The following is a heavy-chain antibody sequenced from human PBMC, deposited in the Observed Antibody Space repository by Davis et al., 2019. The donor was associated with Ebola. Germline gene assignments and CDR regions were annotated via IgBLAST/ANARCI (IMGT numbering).Heavy chain of an antibody. V-gene: IGHV3-74*01. Sequence: GESLKISCAASGFTFSSYWMHWVRQAPGKGLVWVSRINSDGSSTSYADSVKGRFTISRDNAKNTLYLQMNSLRAEDTAVYYCARDQRGYGLDVWGKGTMVTVSS. J-gene: IGHJ6*04. CDR3: ARDQRGYGLDV. CDR2: INSDGSST. CDR1: GFTFSSYW.